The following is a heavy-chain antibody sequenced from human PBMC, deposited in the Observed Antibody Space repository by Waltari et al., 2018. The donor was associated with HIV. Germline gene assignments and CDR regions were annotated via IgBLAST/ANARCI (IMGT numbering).Heavy chain of an antibody. CDR1: GFTCSNFA. V-gene: IGHV3-33*01. Sequence: QVQLVDSGGGVVQPGGSLRLSCEGTGFTCSNFAMHWVRQAPGKGLEWVAVIWYDGDNKYYADSVKGRFTISRDNSKNTLYLQMNSLRVEDTAVYYCARGGYYYDISGYYHYWGQGTLVTVSS. D-gene: IGHD3-22*01. CDR3: ARGGYYYDISGYYHY. CDR2: IWYDGDNK. J-gene: IGHJ4*02.